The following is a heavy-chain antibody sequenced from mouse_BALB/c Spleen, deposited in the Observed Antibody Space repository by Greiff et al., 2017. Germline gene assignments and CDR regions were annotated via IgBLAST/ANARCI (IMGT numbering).Heavy chain of an antibody. CDR2: ISSGGGST. J-gene: IGHJ2*01. CDR1: GFAFSSYD. Sequence: DVMLVESGGGLVKPGGSLKLSCAASGFAFSSYDMSWVRQTPEKRLEWVAYISSGGGSTYYPDTVKGRFTISRDNAKNTLYLQMSSLKSEDTAMYYCARTRDYFDYWGQGTTLTVSS. CDR3: ARTRDYFDY. V-gene: IGHV5-12-1*01.